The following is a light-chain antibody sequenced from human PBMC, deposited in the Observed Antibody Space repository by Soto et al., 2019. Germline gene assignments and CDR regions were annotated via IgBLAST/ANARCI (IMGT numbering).Light chain of an antibody. Sequence: QSVLTQAPSVSGAPGQRITISCSRSSSNIGAGYDVHWYQQLPGTAPKLLIYGNNNRPSGVPDRFSGSKSDTSASLAITGLQAEDEADYYCQSYDSSLSVLFGGGTKLTVL. CDR3: QSYDSSLSVL. CDR1: SSNIGAGYD. CDR2: GNN. J-gene: IGLJ2*01. V-gene: IGLV1-40*01.